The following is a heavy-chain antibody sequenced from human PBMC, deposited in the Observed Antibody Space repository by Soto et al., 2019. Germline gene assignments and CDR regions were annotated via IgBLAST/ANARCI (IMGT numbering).Heavy chain of an antibody. CDR3: AKDDYGDPGREHAFDI. V-gene: IGHV3-23*01. J-gene: IGHJ3*02. CDR1: GFTFSSYA. Sequence: EVQLLESGGGLVQPGGSLRLSCAASGFTFSSYAMSWVRQAPGKGLEWVSAISGSGGSTYYADSVKGRFTISRDNSKNTLYLQMNSLRAEDTAVYYCAKDDYGDPGREHAFDIWGQGTMVTVSS. D-gene: IGHD4-17*01. CDR2: ISGSGGST.